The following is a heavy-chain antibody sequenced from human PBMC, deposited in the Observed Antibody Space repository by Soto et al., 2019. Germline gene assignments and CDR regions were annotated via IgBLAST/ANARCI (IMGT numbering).Heavy chain of an antibody. CDR1: GFIFTSYS. D-gene: IGHD1-26*01. V-gene: IGHV3-48*02. J-gene: IGHJ4*02. CDR3: ARDLSYAFDY. Sequence: EVQLVESGGGLVQPGGSLRLSCAASGFIFTSYSMNWVRQAPGKGLEWLSYIRIDSNHIGYADSVRGRFTISSDIAKNSLYLQMISLRDEDTAVYYCARDLSYAFDYWGQGTLVTVSS. CDR2: IRIDSNHI.